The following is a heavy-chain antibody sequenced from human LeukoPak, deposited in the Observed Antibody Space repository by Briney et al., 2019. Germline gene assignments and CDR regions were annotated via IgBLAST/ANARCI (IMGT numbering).Heavy chain of an antibody. D-gene: IGHD2-21*02. J-gene: IGHJ4*02. V-gene: IGHV3-53*01. CDR1: GFTVSSNY. Sequence: PGGSLRLSCAASGFTVSSNYMSWIRQAPGKGLEWVSIIYSGGSTYYADSVRGRFTISRDNSKNTLYLQMNSLRAEDTAVYYCARCNTAYCGGDCYSSPFDYWGQGTLVTVSS. CDR2: IYSGGST. CDR3: ARCNTAYCGGDCYSSPFDY.